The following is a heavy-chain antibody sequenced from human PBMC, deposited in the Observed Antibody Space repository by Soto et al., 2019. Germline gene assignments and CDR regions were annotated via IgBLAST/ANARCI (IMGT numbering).Heavy chain of an antibody. J-gene: IGHJ6*03. CDR2: INHSGST. CDR3: ARGINDPEGNYYYYMDV. CDR1: GGSFSGYY. V-gene: IGHV4-34*01. Sequence: SETLSLTCAVYGGSFSGYYWSWIRQPPGKGLEWIGEINHSGSTNYNPSLKSRVTISVDTSKNQFSLKLSSVTAADTAVYYCARGINDPEGNYYYYMDVWGKGTTVTVSS. D-gene: IGHD1-1*01.